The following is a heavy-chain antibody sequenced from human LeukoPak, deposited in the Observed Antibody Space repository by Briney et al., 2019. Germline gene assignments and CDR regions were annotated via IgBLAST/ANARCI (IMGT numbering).Heavy chain of an antibody. CDR3: TRAVAGHPD. V-gene: IGHV4-34*01. CDR2: INRSGYT. Sequence: SGTLSLTCAVSGVPFSNYYWSWVRQSPRQGLEWIGEINRSGYTNYNPSLKSRVTMSIDTSKNQFSLRLTSVTAADAGVYYCTRAVAGHPDWGQGTLVTVSS. CDR1: GVPFSNYY. J-gene: IGHJ4*02. D-gene: IGHD6-19*01.